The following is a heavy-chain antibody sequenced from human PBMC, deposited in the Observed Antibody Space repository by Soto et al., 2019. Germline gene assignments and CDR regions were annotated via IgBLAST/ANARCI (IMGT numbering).Heavy chain of an antibody. CDR3: AKDSPYRGHYQDLDY. J-gene: IGHJ4*02. CDR1: GFSFSSFA. V-gene: IGHV3-23*01. CDR2: TTPGGEST. Sequence: GGSLRLSCGASGFSFSSFAMTWVRQAPGKGLEWVSATTPGGESTYYADSVKGRFTISRDNSKSILFLQMNSLRAEDTAVYYCAKDSPYRGHYQDLDYWGPGTLVTASS. D-gene: IGHD1-26*01.